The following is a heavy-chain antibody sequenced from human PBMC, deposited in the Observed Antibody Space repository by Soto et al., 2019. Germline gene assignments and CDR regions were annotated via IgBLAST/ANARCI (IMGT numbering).Heavy chain of an antibody. J-gene: IGHJ4*02. Sequence: SETLSLTCTVSGGSFKSGSYYWSWIRQPPGKGLEWIGYVYHTGRTSYNPSLKSRVSISMDTSKNQFSLNLDSVTAADTAVYFCARDFAYFDSWGQGTLVTVSS. V-gene: IGHV4-61*01. D-gene: IGHD3-3*01. CDR3: ARDFAYFDS. CDR1: GGSFKSGSYY. CDR2: VYHTGRT.